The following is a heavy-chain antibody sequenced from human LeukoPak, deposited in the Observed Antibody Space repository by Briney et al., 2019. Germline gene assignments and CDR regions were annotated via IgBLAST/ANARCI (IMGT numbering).Heavy chain of an antibody. CDR3: AKDRGYSSSSLGYFDY. CDR1: GFTFSSYA. J-gene: IGHJ4*02. Sequence: GGSLRLSCAASGFTFSSYAMSWVRQAPGKGLEWVSAISGSGGSTYYADSVKGRFTISRDNSKNTLYLQMNSLRAEDTAVYYCAKDRGYSSSSLGYFDYWGQGTLVTVSS. V-gene: IGHV3-23*01. D-gene: IGHD6-6*01. CDR2: ISGSGGST.